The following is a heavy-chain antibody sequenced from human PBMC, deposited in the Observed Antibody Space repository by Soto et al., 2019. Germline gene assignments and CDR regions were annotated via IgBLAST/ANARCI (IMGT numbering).Heavy chain of an antibody. CDR2: IYWDADK. J-gene: IGHJ4*02. D-gene: IGHD4-17*01. CDR1: GFSLSTGGVG. Sequence: QITLKESGPTLVKPTQTLTLTCTFSGFSLSTGGVGVGWIRQPPGKALEWLALIYWDADKRYSPSLKSRLTITKDTFKNQVLLTMTNMDPVDTATYYCAHGYGDYEISFDYWGQGTLVTVSS. CDR3: AHGYGDYEISFDY. V-gene: IGHV2-5*02.